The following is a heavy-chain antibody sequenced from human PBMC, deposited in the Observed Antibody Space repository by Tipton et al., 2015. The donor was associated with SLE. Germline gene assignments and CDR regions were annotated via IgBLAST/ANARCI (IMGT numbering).Heavy chain of an antibody. V-gene: IGHV4-31*03. CDR1: GGSINRAGYY. J-gene: IGHJ3*02. Sequence: TLSLTCTVSGGSINRAGYYWNWIRHRPGQGLEWIGYIIYNGTTYYNPSLNGRVSISIDTSKDQFFLQLRSVTAADTAEYFCARDPPDYYDSSGYSFDIWGQGTVVIVSS. CDR3: ARDPPDYYDSSGYSFDI. CDR2: IIYNGTT. D-gene: IGHD3-22*01.